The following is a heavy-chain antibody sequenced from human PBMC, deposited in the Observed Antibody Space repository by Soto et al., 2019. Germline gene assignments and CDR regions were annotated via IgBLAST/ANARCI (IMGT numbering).Heavy chain of an antibody. D-gene: IGHD2-15*01. Sequence: GGSVRLSCAASGFTFSTYGLHWVRQAPGKGLEWVAFISYDGGNTYYADSVKGRFTISRDNSNNALYLQMSSLRTEDTAVYYCAKDGYCSGVSCYGWFDPWGQGTLVTVS. J-gene: IGHJ5*02. CDR3: AKDGYCSGVSCYGWFDP. V-gene: IGHV3-30*18. CDR2: ISYDGGNT. CDR1: GFTFSTYG.